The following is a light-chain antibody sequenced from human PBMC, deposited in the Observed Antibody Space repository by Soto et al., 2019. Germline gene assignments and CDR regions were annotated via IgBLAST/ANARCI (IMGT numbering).Light chain of an antibody. CDR3: QQYRYCPWT. CDR1: QSISMS. Sequence: DIQMTQSPFTLSASVGDRVTITCRASQSISMSLAWHQQKPGKAPKPLLYKGSSLESGAPSRFSGSGSGTEFTLTISSLEPDDFATYYCQQYRYCPWTFGPGTKVEIK. CDR2: KGS. V-gene: IGKV1-5*03. J-gene: IGKJ1*01.